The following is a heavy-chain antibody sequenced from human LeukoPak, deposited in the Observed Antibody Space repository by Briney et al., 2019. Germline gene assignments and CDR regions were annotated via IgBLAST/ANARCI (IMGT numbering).Heavy chain of an antibody. V-gene: IGHV1-8*01. J-gene: IGHJ5*02. Sequence: ASVKVSCKASGYTFTSYDINWVRQATGQGLEWMGWMNPNSGNTGYAQKFQGRVTMTRNTSISTAYMELSSLRSEDTAVYYCARGPWPTSAYYYGSSGYYNHWGQGTLVTVSS. CDR2: MNPNSGNT. CDR1: GYTFTSYD. D-gene: IGHD3-22*01. CDR3: ARGPWPTSAYYYGSSGYYNH.